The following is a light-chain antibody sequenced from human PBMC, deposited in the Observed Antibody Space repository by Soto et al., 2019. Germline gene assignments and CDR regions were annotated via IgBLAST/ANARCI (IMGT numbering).Light chain of an antibody. CDR2: EVS. CDR3: CSYGGGNNFYV. J-gene: IGLJ1*01. V-gene: IGLV2-11*01. Sequence: QSVLTQPRSVSGSPGQSVTISCTGTSSDVGGYNYVSWYQHLPDKAPKLIIYEVSKRPSGVPDRFSGSKSGNTASLTVSGLQAEDEGDYYCCSYGGGNNFYVFGTGTKVTVL. CDR1: SSDVGGYNY.